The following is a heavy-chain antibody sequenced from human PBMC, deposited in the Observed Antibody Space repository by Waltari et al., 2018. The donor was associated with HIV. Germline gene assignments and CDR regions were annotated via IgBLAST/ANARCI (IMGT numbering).Heavy chain of an antibody. J-gene: IGHJ6*02. D-gene: IGHD1-26*01. V-gene: IGHV1-3*01. CDR2: INAGNGNT. CDR3: ARDLGVGATTAYYYGMDV. CDR1: GYTCTSSP. Sequence: QVQLVQSGAEVKKPGASVKVSCTASGYTCTSSPMHGVRQPPGQRLAGMGWINAGNGNTKYSRNVQGRVTSTRDTAASTAYMEMSSLRSEDTAVYYCARDLGVGATTAYYYGMDVWGQGTTVTVSS.